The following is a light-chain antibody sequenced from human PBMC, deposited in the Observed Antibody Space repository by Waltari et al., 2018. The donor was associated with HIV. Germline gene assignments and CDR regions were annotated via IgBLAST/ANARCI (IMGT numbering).Light chain of an antibody. Sequence: QSVLPHPPSVSAAPGQKVTISCPASSFNIAIVYVSWYQQLQGTAPKLLIYDTDKRPSGIPDRVSGSQAGASASLGITGLQTGDEADYYCGAWDSSLSAVVFGGGTKLTVL. CDR3: GAWDSSLSAVV. CDR2: DTD. V-gene: IGLV1-51*02. CDR1: SFNIAIVY. J-gene: IGLJ3*02.